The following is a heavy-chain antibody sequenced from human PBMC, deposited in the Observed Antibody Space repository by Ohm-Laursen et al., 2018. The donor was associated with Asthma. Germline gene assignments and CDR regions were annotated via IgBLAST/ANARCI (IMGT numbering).Heavy chain of an antibody. V-gene: IGHV3-30*18. D-gene: IGHD3-3*01. J-gene: IGHJ1*01. Sequence: RSLRLSCAASGFTFNSYGIHWVRQAPGKGLEWVAVISFDGSNKYYADSVKGRFTISRDNSKNTLYLQMNSLRAEDTAVYYCAKDQSGYYTYFQHWGQGTLVTVSS. CDR2: ISFDGSNK. CDR3: AKDQSGYYTYFQH. CDR1: GFTFNSYG.